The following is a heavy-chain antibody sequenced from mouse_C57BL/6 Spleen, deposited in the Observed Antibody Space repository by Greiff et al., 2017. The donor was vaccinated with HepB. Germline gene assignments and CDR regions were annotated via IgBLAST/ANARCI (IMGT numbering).Heavy chain of an antibody. CDR1: GYTFTDYY. D-gene: IGHD3-3*01. CDR3: ARRGLGRPFAY. CDR2: INPNNGGT. J-gene: IGHJ3*01. V-gene: IGHV1-26*01. Sequence: EVQLQQSGPELVKPGASVKISCKASGYTFTDYYMNWVKQSHGKSLEWIGDINPNNGGTSYNQKFKGKATLTVDKSSSTAYMELRSLTSEDSAVYYCARRGLGRPFAYWGQGTLVTVSA.